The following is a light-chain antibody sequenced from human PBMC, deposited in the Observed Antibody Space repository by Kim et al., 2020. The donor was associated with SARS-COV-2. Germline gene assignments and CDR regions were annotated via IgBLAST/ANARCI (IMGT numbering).Light chain of an antibody. J-gene: IGKJ1*01. CDR1: QGISNS. V-gene: IGKV1-27*01. CDR2: GAS. CDR3: QKYNRAPWT. Sequence: ASVGDRVTITGRASQGISNSLAWYRQKPGKVPMLLIYGASTLQSGVPSRCSGSGSGTDFTLTISSLQPEDAATYYCQKYNRAPWTFGQGTKVDIK.